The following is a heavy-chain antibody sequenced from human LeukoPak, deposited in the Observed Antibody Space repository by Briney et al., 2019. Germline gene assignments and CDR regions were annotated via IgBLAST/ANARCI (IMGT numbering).Heavy chain of an antibody. Sequence: PGGSLRLSCAASGFTFSSYSMNWVRQAPGKGLEWVSYISSSSSTIYDADSVKGRFTISRDSAKNSLFLQMNGLTEEDTAVYYCARVRAVAGGFDNWGQGTLVTVSS. CDR1: GFTFSSYS. J-gene: IGHJ4*02. CDR3: ARVRAVAGGFDN. V-gene: IGHV3-48*02. CDR2: ISSSSSTI. D-gene: IGHD6-19*01.